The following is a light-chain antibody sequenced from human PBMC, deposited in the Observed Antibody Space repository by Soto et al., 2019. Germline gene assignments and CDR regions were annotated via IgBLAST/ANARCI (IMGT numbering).Light chain of an antibody. CDR1: SRDVGSYNL. CDR2: EGS. J-gene: IGLJ2*01. V-gene: IGLV2-23*03. CDR3: CSYAGSRSFVV. Sequence: QSALTQPASVSGSPGQSLTISCTGTSRDVGSYNLVSWYQQHPGKAPKLIIYEGSKRPSGVSNRFSGSKSGNTASLTISGLQAEDEADYYCCSYAGSRSFVVFGGGTKVTVL.